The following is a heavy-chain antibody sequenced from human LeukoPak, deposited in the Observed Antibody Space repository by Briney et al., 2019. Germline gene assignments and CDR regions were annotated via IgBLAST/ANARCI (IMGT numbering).Heavy chain of an antibody. J-gene: IGHJ3*02. CDR2: ISAYNGNT. CDR3: ARDHDILTGYYLDAFDI. D-gene: IGHD3-9*01. V-gene: IGHV1-18*01. Sequence: GASVKVSCKASGYTFTSYGISWVRQAPGQGLEWMGWISAYNGNTNYAQKLQGRVTMTTDTSTSTAYMELRSLRSDDTAVYYCARDHDILTGYYLDAFDIWGQGTMVTVSS. CDR1: GYTFTSYG.